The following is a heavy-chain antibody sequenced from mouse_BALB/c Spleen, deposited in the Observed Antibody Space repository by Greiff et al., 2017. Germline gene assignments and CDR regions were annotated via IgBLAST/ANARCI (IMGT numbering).Heavy chain of an antibody. CDR2: IWSGGST. Sequence: QVQLQQSGPGLVQPSQSLSITCTVSGFSLTSYGVHWVRQSPGKGLEWLGVIWSGGSTDYNAAFISRLSISKDNSKSQVFFKMNSLQANDTAIYYCARSRDYDVGFDYWGQGTTLTVSS. CDR3: ARSRDYDVGFDY. V-gene: IGHV2-2*02. J-gene: IGHJ2*01. D-gene: IGHD2-4*01. CDR1: GFSLTSYG.